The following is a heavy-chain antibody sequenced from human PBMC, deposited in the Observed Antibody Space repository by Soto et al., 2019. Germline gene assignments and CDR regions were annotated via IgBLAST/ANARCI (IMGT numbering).Heavy chain of an antibody. CDR1: GFTFSSYA. CDR2: ISGSGGST. CDR3: AKDTYYDFWSGYYGMDV. J-gene: IGHJ6*02. D-gene: IGHD3-3*01. Sequence: PGGSLRLSCAASGFTFSSYAMSWVRQAPGKGLEWVSAISGSGGSTYYADSVKGRFTISRDNSKNTLYLQMNSLRAEDTAVYYCAKDTYYDFWSGYYGMDVWGQGTTVTVSS. V-gene: IGHV3-23*01.